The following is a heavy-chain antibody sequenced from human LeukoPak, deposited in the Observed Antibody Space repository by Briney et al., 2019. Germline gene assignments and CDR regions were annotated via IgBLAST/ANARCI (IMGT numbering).Heavy chain of an antibody. CDR3: ARDDSSSWSPATY. CDR2: INPNSGVT. V-gene: IGHV1-2*02. J-gene: IGHJ4*02. CDR1: GYSFTAYY. D-gene: IGHD6-13*01. Sequence: VSVKVSCKASGYSFTAYYMHWVRQAPGQGLEWMGWINPNSGVTNYAQKFQGRVTMTRDTSINTAYMELSRLRSDDTAMYYCARDDSSSWSPATYWGQGTLVTVSS.